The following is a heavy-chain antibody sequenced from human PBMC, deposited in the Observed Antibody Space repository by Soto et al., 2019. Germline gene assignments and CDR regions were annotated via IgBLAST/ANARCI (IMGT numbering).Heavy chain of an antibody. Sequence: QVQLVQSGAEVKKPGASVKVSCKASGYTFTSYYMHWVRQAPGQGLEWMGIISPSGGSTTYAQKFQGSVRMTRETTTITGYMERGSLRSEDTAVYYCARVYCSGGGRYGIDYWGQGTLVTVSS. D-gene: IGHD2-15*01. J-gene: IGHJ4*02. CDR3: ARVYCSGGGRYGIDY. V-gene: IGHV1-46*01. CDR1: GYTFTSYY. CDR2: ISPSGGST.